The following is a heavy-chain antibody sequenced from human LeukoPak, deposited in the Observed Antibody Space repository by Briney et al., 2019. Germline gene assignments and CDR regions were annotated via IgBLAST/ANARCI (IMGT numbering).Heavy chain of an antibody. J-gene: IGHJ6*03. D-gene: IGHD5-18*01. CDR1: DSIIRHYG. CDR2: IGDDGSNK. V-gene: IGHV3-33*01. Sequence: GGSLRLSCAASDSIIRHYGMHWVRQAPGKGLEWVAVIGDDGSNKHYADSVKGRFTISRDNAKNTLYLQMNSLRAEDTAVYYCARGGYSYGSYYYMDVWGKGTTVTVSS. CDR3: ARGGYSYGSYYYMDV.